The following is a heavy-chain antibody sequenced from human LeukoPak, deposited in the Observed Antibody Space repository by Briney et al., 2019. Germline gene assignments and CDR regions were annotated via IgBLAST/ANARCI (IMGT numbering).Heavy chain of an antibody. Sequence: PSQTLSLTCTVSGGSISSGGYYWRWIRQPPGKGLEWIGYIYHSGSTYYNTSLKSRVTISVDTSNNQFSLKLSSVTAADTAVYYCARSGAVAYYYYYMDVWGKGTTVTVSS. CDR2: IYHSGST. D-gene: IGHD6-19*01. CDR1: GGSISSGGYY. V-gene: IGHV4-30-2*01. CDR3: ARSGAVAYYYYYMDV. J-gene: IGHJ6*03.